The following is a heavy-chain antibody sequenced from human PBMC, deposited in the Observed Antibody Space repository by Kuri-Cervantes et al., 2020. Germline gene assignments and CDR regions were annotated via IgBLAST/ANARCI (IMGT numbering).Heavy chain of an antibody. CDR3: ASAPMVQGVIITDDAFDI. CDR1: GFTFSSYA. J-gene: IGHJ3*02. V-gene: IGHV3-30*01. Sequence: GGSLRLSCAASGFTFSSYAMHWVRQAPGKGLEWVAVISYDGSNKYYADSVKGRFTISRDNSKNTLYLQMNSLRAEDTAVYYCASAPMVQGVIITDDAFDIWGQGTMVTVSS. D-gene: IGHD3-10*01. CDR2: ISYDGSNK.